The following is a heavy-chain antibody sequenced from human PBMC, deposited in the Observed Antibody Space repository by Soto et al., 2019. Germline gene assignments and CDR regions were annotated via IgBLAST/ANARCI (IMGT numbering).Heavy chain of an antibody. CDR3: AATTLTVTTGPFDY. CDR2: ISYDGSNK. Sequence: GWSLRLSCAASGFTFSNYGMHWVRQAPGKGLEWVAVISYDGSNKYYVDSVKGRFTISKDNSKNTLYLQMNSLRGEDTAVYYCAATTLTVTTGPFDYWGQGMLVTV. J-gene: IGHJ4*02. V-gene: IGHV3-30*03. D-gene: IGHD4-17*01. CDR1: GFTFSNYG.